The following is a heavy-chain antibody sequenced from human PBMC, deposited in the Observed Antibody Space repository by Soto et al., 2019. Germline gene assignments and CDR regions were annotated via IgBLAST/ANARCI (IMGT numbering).Heavy chain of an antibody. J-gene: IGHJ6*02. V-gene: IGHV3-23*01. CDR1: GFTFSNSA. CDR2: IVASGDRT. CDR3: ARSQRNGAMDV. Sequence: GGSLRLSCAASGFTFSNSAMNWVRQAPGRGLEWVSSIVASGDRTFDADSVKGRFTISRDNSKNTLFLQMSSLRADDTAVYYCARSQRNGAMDVWGQGTTVTVSS. D-gene: IGHD2-8*01.